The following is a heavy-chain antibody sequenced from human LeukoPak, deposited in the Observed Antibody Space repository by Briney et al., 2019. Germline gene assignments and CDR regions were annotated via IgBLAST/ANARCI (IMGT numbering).Heavy chain of an antibody. Sequence: ASVKVSCKASGYTFTSYGISWVRQAPGQGLEWMGWINPNSGGTNYAQKFQGRVTMTRDTSISTAYMELSRLRSDDTAVYYCARDILNYDILTGYERNWFDPWGQGTLVTVSS. D-gene: IGHD3-9*01. CDR2: INPNSGGT. CDR1: GYTFTSYG. V-gene: IGHV1-2*02. CDR3: ARDILNYDILTGYERNWFDP. J-gene: IGHJ5*02.